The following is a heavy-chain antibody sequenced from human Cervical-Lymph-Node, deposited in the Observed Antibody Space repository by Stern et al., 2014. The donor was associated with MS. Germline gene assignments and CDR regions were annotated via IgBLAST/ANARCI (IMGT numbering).Heavy chain of an antibody. V-gene: IGHV1-18*01. CDR3: ARSYGSGIYGMDV. Sequence: VQLLQSGGEVKKPGASVKVSCKASGYTFAGYGITWVRQAPGQGLEWMGWINAYNGNTNYAQKLQDRVTMTTDTPTSIAYLELKGLRSDDTAVYYCARSYGSGIYGMDVWGQGTTVIVSS. J-gene: IGHJ6*02. D-gene: IGHD3-10*01. CDR2: INAYNGNT. CDR1: GYTFAGYG.